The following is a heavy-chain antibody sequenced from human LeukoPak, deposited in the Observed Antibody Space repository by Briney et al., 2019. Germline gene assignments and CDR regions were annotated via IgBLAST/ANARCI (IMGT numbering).Heavy chain of an antibody. V-gene: IGHV4-61*02. Sequence: PSETLSLTCTVSGGSISSASHYWSWIRQPAGKGLEWIGRIYSSGSTNYNPSLKSRVTMSVDTSKNQFSLKLSSVTAADTAVYYCARGFRYYDFLPRDHDAFDIWGQGTMVTVSS. CDR3: ARGFRYYDFLPRDHDAFDI. J-gene: IGHJ3*02. CDR2: IYSSGST. CDR1: GGSISSASHY. D-gene: IGHD3-3*01.